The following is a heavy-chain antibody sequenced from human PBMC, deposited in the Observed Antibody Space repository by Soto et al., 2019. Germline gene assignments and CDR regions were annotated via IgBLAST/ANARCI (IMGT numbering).Heavy chain of an antibody. V-gene: IGHV1-8*02. D-gene: IGHD3-9*01. J-gene: IGHJ6*02. CDR1: GYTFTSYC. CDR2: MNPNSGNT. Sequence: ASVKVSCKSSGYTFTSYCMSWGRQAPGQGLEWMGWMNPNSGNTGYAQKFQGRVTMTRNTSISTAYMELSSLRSEDTAVYYCARVAYDILTGYWVYYYYYGMDVWGQGTTVTVSS. CDR3: ARVAYDILTGYWVYYYYYGMDV.